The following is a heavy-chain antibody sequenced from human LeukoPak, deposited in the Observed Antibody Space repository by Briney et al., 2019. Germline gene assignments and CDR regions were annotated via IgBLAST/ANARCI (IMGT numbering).Heavy chain of an antibody. CDR1: GGSISSYY. V-gene: IGHV4-59*01. D-gene: IGHD6-19*01. Sequence: SETLSLTCTVSGGSISSYYWTWIRQPPGKGLGWIGYIYYTGNTNYNPSLKSRVTISVDTSKNQFSLKLSSVTAADTAVYYCARASYSSGWLPFDYWGQGTLVTVSS. CDR2: IYYTGNT. J-gene: IGHJ4*02. CDR3: ARASYSSGWLPFDY.